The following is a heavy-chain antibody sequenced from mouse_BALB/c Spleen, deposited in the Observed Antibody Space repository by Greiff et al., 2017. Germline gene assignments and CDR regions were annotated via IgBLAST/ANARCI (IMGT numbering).Heavy chain of an antibody. D-gene: IGHD1-1*02. Sequence: EVKVVESGGGLVQPGGSLKLSCAASGFTFSSYTMSWVRQTPEKRLEWVAYISNGGGSTYYPDTVKGRFTISRDNAKNTLYLQMSSLKSEDTAMYYCARLLWSYYFDYWGQGTTLTVSS. CDR1: GFTFSSYT. CDR2: ISNGGGST. J-gene: IGHJ2*01. V-gene: IGHV5-12-2*01. CDR3: ARLLWSYYFDY.